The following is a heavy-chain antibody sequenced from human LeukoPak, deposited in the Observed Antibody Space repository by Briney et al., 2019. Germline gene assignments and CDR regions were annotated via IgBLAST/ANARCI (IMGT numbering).Heavy chain of an antibody. CDR3: ARGDGYISAGGDY. J-gene: IGHJ4*02. CDR2: INPNSGGT. CDR1: GYTFTGYY. V-gene: IGHV1-2*02. D-gene: IGHD5-24*01. Sequence: VASVKVSCKASGYTFTGYYIHWVRQAPGQGLEWMGWINPNSGGTNYAQKFQGRVTMTRDTSISTAYMELSRLRSDDTAVYYCARGDGYISAGGDYWGQGTLVTVSS.